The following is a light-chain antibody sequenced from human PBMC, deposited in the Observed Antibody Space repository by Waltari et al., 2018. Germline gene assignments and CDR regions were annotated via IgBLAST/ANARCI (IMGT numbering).Light chain of an antibody. CDR2: EGN. J-gene: IGLJ3*02. Sequence: QSALTQPASVSGSPGQPITVSCTGTGGDFGTYNLVSWYQQHPPKAPKLILYEGNKRPSGVSRRFSGSRSGHTASLTISGLQAEDEGDYYCCSYAGGETWVFGGGTKVTVL. V-gene: IGLV2-23*01. CDR1: GGDFGTYNL. CDR3: CSYAGGETWV.